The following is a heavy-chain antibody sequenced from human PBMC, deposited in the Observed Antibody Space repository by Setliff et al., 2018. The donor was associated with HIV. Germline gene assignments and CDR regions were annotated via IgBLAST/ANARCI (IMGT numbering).Heavy chain of an antibody. V-gene: IGHV3-74*01. CDR2: MNTDGSST. Sequence: GGSLRLSCAASGFTFSSYWVHWVRQAPGKGLVWVFGMNTDGSSTRYADSVKGRFTITRDNAKNMLYLQMNSLSADDTAVYYCARAGLGVVISTGTISLNPTFNPTFGSGERRPLDYWGQGTLVTVSS. J-gene: IGHJ4*02. D-gene: IGHD3-22*01. CDR1: GFTFSSYW. CDR3: ARAGLGVVISTGTISLNPTFNPTFGSGERRPLDY.